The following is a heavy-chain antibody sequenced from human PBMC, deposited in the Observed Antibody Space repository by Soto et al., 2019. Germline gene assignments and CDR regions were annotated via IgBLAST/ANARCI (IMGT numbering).Heavy chain of an antibody. V-gene: IGHV1-69*13. D-gene: IGHD2-2*03. CDR3: ARVGGYCSSTSCLDY. J-gene: IGHJ4*02. Sequence: SVKVSCKASGGTFSSYAISWVRQAPGQGLEWMGGIIPIFGTANYAQKFQGRVTITADESTSTAYMELSSLRSEDTAVYYCARVGGYCSSTSCLDYWGQGTLVTVSS. CDR2: IIPIFGTA. CDR1: GGTFSSYA.